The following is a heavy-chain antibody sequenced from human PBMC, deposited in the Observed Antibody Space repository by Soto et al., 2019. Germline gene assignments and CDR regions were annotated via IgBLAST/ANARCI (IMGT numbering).Heavy chain of an antibody. D-gene: IGHD1-26*01. Sequence: SGPTLVNPTQTLTLTCTFSGFSLSTSGMCVSWIRQPPGKALEWLAFIDWDDDKYYSTSLKTRLTISKDTSKNQVVLTMTNMDPVDTATYYCARILSGSSRISPFLDYWGQGTLVTVSS. CDR1: GFSLSTSGMC. CDR3: ARILSGSSRISPFLDY. CDR2: IDWDDDK. V-gene: IGHV2-70*01. J-gene: IGHJ4*02.